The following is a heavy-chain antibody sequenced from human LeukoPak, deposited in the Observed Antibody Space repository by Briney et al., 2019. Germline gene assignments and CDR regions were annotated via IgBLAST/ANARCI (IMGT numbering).Heavy chain of an antibody. V-gene: IGHV1-24*01. CDR3: ATDLLSEQQLAKGY. Sequence: ASVKVSCKVSGYTLTELSMHWVRQAPGKGLEWMGGFDPEDGETIYAQKFQGRVIMTEDTSTDTAYMELSSLRSEDTAVYYCATDLLSEQQLAKGYWGQGTLVTVSS. CDR2: FDPEDGET. D-gene: IGHD6-13*01. J-gene: IGHJ4*02. CDR1: GYTLTELS.